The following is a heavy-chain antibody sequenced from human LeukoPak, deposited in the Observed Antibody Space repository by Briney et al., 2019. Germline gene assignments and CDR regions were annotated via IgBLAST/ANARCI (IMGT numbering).Heavy chain of an antibody. Sequence: PSETLSLTCTVSGGSISSYYWSWIRQPPGKGLEWIGYIYYSGSTNYNPSLKSLVTISVDTSKNQFSLKLRSVTAADTAVYYCARSAHYSQFDYWGQGTLVTVSS. J-gene: IGHJ4*02. CDR2: IYYSGST. CDR3: ARSAHYSQFDY. V-gene: IGHV4-59*01. CDR1: GGSISSYY. D-gene: IGHD3-22*01.